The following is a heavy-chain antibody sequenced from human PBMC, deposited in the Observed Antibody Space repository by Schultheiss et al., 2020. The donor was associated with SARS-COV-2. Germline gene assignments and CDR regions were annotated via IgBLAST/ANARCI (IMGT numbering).Heavy chain of an antibody. D-gene: IGHD6-6*01. J-gene: IGHJ6*02. CDR2: INHSGTT. V-gene: IGHV4-61*01. CDR1: GGSVSSGSYY. Sequence: SETLSLTCTVSGGSVSSGSYYWSWIRQPPGKGLEWIGEINHSGTTNYNPSLKSRVTISVDTSKNQFSLKLSSVTAADTAVYYCARDLRGSSSMDVWGQGTTVTVSS. CDR3: ARDLRGSSSMDV.